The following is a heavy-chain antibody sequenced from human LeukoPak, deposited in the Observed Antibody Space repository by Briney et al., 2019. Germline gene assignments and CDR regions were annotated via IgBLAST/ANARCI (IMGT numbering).Heavy chain of an antibody. V-gene: IGHV3-7*01. J-gene: IGHJ4*02. CDR1: GFTISNLW. CDR2: IKGDGSEK. CDR3: VKQAGVY. Sequence: GGSLRLSCAASGFTISNLWMTWVRQAPGKGLECVANIKGDGSEKNYVDSVKGRFTISRDDAQNSLYLQMNSLRAEDTAVYYCVKQAGVYWGQGTLVTVSS. D-gene: IGHD6-19*01.